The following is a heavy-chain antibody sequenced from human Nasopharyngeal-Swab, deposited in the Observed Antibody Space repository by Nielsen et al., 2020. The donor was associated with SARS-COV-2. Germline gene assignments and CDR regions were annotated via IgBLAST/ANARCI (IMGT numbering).Heavy chain of an antibody. Sequence: GESLKISCGAFGFTFSSYTMSWVRQAPGRGPEWVSAITGSGDATNYADSVRGRFTISRDNSKSTLYLQMNSLRAEDTAEYFCAKDGVRLNGIDVWGQGTTVTVSS. V-gene: IGHV3-23*01. D-gene: IGHD3-16*01. CDR2: ITGSGDAT. CDR3: AKDGVRLNGIDV. J-gene: IGHJ6*02. CDR1: GFTFSSYT.